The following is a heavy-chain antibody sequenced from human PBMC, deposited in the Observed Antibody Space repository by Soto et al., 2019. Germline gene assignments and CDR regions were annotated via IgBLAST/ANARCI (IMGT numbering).Heavy chain of an antibody. CDR2: MYNTGST. D-gene: IGHD2-21*01. V-gene: IGHV4-59*01. CDR1: GGSISGYY. J-gene: IGHJ6*02. Sequence: TCTVSGGSISGYYWSWIRQPPGKGLEWIGYMYNTGSTVYNPSFKSRVTISVDTSKNQFSPKLNSVTAADTAVYYCARDLWGYCGYYYYYGMDVWGQGTTVTVSS. CDR3: ARDLWGYCGYYYYYGMDV.